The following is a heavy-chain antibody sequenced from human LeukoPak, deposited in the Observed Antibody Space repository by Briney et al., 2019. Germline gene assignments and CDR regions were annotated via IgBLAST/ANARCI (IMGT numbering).Heavy chain of an antibody. J-gene: IGHJ3*02. V-gene: IGHV4-30-2*01. Sequence: SDTLSLTCTVSGRPISRGGYSWTWFRQPPGKPLEWLGYIYHSGITYYNAYFNCRVTISVDMSEKQFALTLSAFTATASALSYCARGLDAFDIWGQGTMVTVCS. D-gene: IGHD2-21*02. CDR1: GRPISRGGYS. CDR3: ARGLDAFDI. CDR2: IYHSGIT.